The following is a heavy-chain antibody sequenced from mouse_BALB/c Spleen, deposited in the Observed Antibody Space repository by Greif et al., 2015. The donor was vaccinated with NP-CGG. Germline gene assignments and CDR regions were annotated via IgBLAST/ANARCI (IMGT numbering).Heavy chain of an antibody. CDR3: TRTYDGYYGFAY. V-gene: IGHV1S81*02. J-gene: IGHJ3*01. D-gene: IGHD2-3*01. CDR2: INPSNGGT. Sequence: VQLQQSGAELVKPGASVKLSCKASGYTFTSYYMYWVRQRPGQGLEWIGEINPSNGGTNFNEKFKSKATLTVDKSSSTAYMQLSSLTSEDSTVYYCTRTYDGYYGFAYWGQGALVTVSA. CDR1: GYTFTSYY.